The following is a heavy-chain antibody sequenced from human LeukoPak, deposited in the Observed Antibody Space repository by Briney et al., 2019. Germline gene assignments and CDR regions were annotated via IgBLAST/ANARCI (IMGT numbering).Heavy chain of an antibody. CDR1: GGSISSSSYD. D-gene: IGHD2-8*02. CDR2: IYYSGST. J-gene: IGHJ4*02. V-gene: IGHV4-39*07. CDR3: ARERTDNDY. Sequence: MSSQTLSLTCTVSGGSISSSSYDWGWIRQPPRKGLEWIVSIYYSGSTYYNPSLKSRVTISVDTSKNQFSLKLSSVTAADTAVYYCARERTDNDYWGQGTLVTVSS.